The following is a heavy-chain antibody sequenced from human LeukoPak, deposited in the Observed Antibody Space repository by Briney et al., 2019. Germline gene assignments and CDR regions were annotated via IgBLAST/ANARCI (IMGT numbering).Heavy chain of an antibody. D-gene: IGHD6-19*01. CDR1: GGSVSSGSYY. J-gene: IGHJ4*02. Sequence: SETLPLTCTVSGGSVSSGSYYWSWIRQPPGKGLEWIGYIYYSGSTNYDPSLKSRVTISVDTSKNQFSLKLSSVTAADTAVYYCARDSIAVAGIDYWGQGTLVTVSS. CDR2: IYYSGST. CDR3: ARDSIAVAGIDY. V-gene: IGHV4-61*01.